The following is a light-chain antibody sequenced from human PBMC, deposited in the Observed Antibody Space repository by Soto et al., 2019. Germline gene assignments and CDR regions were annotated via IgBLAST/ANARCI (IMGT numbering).Light chain of an antibody. CDR2: AAS. V-gene: IGKV1-27*01. Sequence: DIQMTQSPSSLSASVGDRVTISCRASQGISNYLAWYQQQPGKVPKLLLYAASALQSGVPSRFSGSGSGTDFTLTITSLQPEDVATYYCQKYGGPLTFGGGTKVEIK. CDR3: QKYGGPLT. CDR1: QGISNY. J-gene: IGKJ4*01.